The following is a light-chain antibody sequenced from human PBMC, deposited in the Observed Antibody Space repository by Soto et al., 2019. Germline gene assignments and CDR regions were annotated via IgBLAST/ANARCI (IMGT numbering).Light chain of an antibody. V-gene: IGKV3-11*01. CDR3: QQRSNWLT. Sequence: EIVLTQSPATLSLSPGERATLSCRASQSVSSYLAWYQQKPGQAHRLLIYDASNRATGIPARFSGSGSGTDFTLTISSLEPEDFAVDYCQQRSNWLTFGGGTKVEIK. CDR2: DAS. CDR1: QSVSSY. J-gene: IGKJ4*01.